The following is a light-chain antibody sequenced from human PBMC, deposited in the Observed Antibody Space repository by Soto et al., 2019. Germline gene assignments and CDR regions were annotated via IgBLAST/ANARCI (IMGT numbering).Light chain of an antibody. CDR2: GAS. CDR1: QNVGSN. J-gene: IGKJ4*01. CDR3: QQYTKWPLT. Sequence: EIVLTQSPGTLSLSPGERATLSCRASQNVGSNYLAWYQQKPGQAPRILIFGASGRATGIPARFSGSGSGTEFTLTISSLQSEDFAVYYCQQYTKWPLTFGGGTKVDI. V-gene: IGKV3-15*01.